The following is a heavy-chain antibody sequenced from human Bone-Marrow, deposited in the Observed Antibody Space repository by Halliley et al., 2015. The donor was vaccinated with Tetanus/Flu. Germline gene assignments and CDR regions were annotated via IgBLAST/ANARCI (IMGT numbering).Heavy chain of an antibody. V-gene: IGHV3-21*01. CDR2: ISSGSTYM. CDR1: GFTFSNNS. CDR3: ARDVAVLTATVDDYGIDV. Sequence: SLRLSCAASGFTFSNNSFNLVRQAPGKGLEWVSSISSGSTYMYYAASVKGRFTISRDNAKNSLYLQMNSLRAEDTGVYYCARDVAVLTATVDDYGIDVWGQGTTVTVSS. D-gene: IGHD2-21*02. J-gene: IGHJ6*02.